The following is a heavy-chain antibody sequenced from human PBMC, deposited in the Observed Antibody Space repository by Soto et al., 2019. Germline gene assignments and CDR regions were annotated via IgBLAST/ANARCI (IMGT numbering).Heavy chain of an antibody. CDR2: IPWSGDVV. D-gene: IGHD1-26*01. CDR3: AKSRVPTAARDYYLES. J-gene: IGHJ4*02. CDR1: GFNFRSFG. Sequence: QVHLVESGGGVVHPGRSLRLSCVASGFNFRSFGMFWARQAPGKGLEWVATIPWSGDVVYYLDSVKGRFTISRDNSKNTLYLQMDSLGVEDTAVYYCAKSRVPTAARDYYLESWGQGTLVTVSS. V-gene: IGHV3-30*18.